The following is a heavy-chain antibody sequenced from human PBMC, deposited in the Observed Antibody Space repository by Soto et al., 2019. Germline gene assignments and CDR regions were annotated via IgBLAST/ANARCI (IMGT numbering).Heavy chain of an antibody. CDR1: GYTFTSYA. J-gene: IGHJ6*02. V-gene: IGHV1-3*01. D-gene: IGHD5-12*01. CDR2: INAGNGNT. CDR3: ARGVGYGNYGMDV. Sequence: ASVKGSCKASGYTFTSYAMHWVRQAPGQRLEWMGWINAGNGNTKYSQKFQGRDTITRDTSASTAYMELSSLRSEDTAVYYCARGVGYGNYGMDVWGQGTTVTVSS.